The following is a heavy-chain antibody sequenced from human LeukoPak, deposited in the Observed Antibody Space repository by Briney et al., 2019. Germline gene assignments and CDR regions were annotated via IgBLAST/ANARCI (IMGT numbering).Heavy chain of an antibody. J-gene: IGHJ4*02. D-gene: IGHD5-24*01. V-gene: IGHV3-30-3*01. Sequence: PGRSLRLSCAASGFTFSSYAMHWVRQAPGKGLEWVAVISYDGSNKYYADSVKGRFTISRDNSKNTLYLQMNSLRAEDTAVYYCAKELGDGYNFLDYWGQGTLVTVSS. CDR2: ISYDGSNK. CDR1: GFTFSSYA. CDR3: AKELGDGYNFLDY.